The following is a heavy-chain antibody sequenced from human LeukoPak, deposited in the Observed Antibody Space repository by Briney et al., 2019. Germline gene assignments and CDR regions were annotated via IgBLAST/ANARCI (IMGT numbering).Heavy chain of an antibody. CDR2: LYYGGST. CDR1: GGSITSSSYY. Sequence: SETLSLTCSVTGGSITSSSYYWAWVRQPPGKGLEWIGSLYYGGSTYYNPSLKSRVTISVDTAKKHFSLKLTSVTAADTAVYYCAREVRDTAMVAPLNWFDPWGQGPLVTVSS. CDR3: AREVRDTAMVAPLNWFDP. D-gene: IGHD5-18*01. J-gene: IGHJ5*02. V-gene: IGHV4-39*02.